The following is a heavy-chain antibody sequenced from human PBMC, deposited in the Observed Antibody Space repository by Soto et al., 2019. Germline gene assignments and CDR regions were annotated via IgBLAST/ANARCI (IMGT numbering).Heavy chain of an antibody. D-gene: IGHD3-9*01. CDR2: IYYSGST. Sequence: SETLSLTCTVSGGSISSYYWSWIRQPPGKGLEWIGYIYYSGSTNYNPSLKSRVTISVDTSKNQFSLKLSSVTAADTAVYYCASGKLRYFDWLSQNNYYYYGMDVWCQGTTVTVSS. CDR1: GGSISSYY. CDR3: ASGKLRYFDWLSQNNYYYYGMDV. J-gene: IGHJ6*02. V-gene: IGHV4-59*01.